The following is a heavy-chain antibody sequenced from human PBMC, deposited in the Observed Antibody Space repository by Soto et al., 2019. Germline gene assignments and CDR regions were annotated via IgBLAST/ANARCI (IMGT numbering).Heavy chain of an antibody. V-gene: IGHV4-59*08. J-gene: IGHJ5*02. Sequence: PSETLSLTCSFSGDSITSHYLTWIRQSPEKGLEWIGYMHYSGFTYYNPSLKSRVTISVDTSKNQFSLKLSSVTAADTAVYYCARHPPYDYIWGSYRYTRVWFDPWGQGTLVTVSS. CDR3: ARHPPYDYIWGSYRYTRVWFDP. CDR1: GDSITSHY. D-gene: IGHD3-16*02. CDR2: MHYSGFT.